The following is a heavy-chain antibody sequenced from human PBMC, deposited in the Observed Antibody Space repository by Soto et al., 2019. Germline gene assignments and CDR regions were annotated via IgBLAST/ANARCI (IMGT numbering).Heavy chain of an antibody. CDR3: ARTTAVPNTHPSRYFFDY. J-gene: IGHJ4*02. CDR2: VYYSRTT. D-gene: IGHD4-17*01. Sequence: SETLSLTCSVSGGSVSYKTYYWSWIREPPGKRLEWIGYVYYSRTTNYNPSRKSRVTISVDMSKIRFSLRLSSVTTADTDLYYCARTTAVPNTHPSRYFFDYWGQGTLVTVSS. CDR1: GGSVSYKTYY. V-gene: IGHV4-61*01.